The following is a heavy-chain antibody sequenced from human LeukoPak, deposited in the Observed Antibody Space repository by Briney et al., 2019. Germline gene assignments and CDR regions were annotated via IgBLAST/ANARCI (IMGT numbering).Heavy chain of an antibody. CDR2: ISGSGGST. CDR3: ARDIRYSSSWSSAIDY. D-gene: IGHD6-13*01. CDR1: GFTFSSYA. J-gene: IGHJ4*02. V-gene: IGHV3-23*01. Sequence: PGGSLRLSCAASGFTFSSYAMSWVRQAPGKGLEWVSAISGSGGSTYYADSVKGRFTISRDNSKNTLYLQMNSLRAEDTAVYYCARDIRYSSSWSSAIDYWGQGTLVTVSS.